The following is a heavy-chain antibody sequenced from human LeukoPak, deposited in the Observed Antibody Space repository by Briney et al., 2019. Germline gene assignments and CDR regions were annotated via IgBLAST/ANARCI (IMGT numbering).Heavy chain of an antibody. CDR1: GFTFKLYW. CDR2: IKQDGSEK. CDR3: ARDSGYDFWSGYYDY. D-gene: IGHD3-3*01. J-gene: IGHJ4*02. V-gene: IGHV3-7*01. Sequence: GGSLRLSCAVSGFTFKLYWMHWVRQAPGKGLEWVANIKQDGSEKYYVDSVKGRFTISRDNAENSLYLQMNSLRAEDTAMYYCARDSGYDFWSGYYDYWGQGTLVTVSS.